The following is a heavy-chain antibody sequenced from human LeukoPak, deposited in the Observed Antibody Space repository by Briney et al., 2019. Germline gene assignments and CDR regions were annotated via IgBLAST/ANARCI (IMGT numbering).Heavy chain of an antibody. Sequence: PGGSLRLSCAASGFTFSSYWMSWVRQAPGKGLEWVANIKQDGNEKYYVDSVKGRFTISRDNAKNSLYLQMNSLRAEDTAVYYCASSGRVAAAGPRLRGQGTLVTVSS. J-gene: IGHJ4*02. D-gene: IGHD6-13*01. CDR1: GFTFSSYW. V-gene: IGHV3-7*01. CDR3: ASSGRVAAAGPRL. CDR2: IKQDGNEK.